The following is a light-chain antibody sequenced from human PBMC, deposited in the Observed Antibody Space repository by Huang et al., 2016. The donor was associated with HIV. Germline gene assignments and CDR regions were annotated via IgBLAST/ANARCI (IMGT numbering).Light chain of an antibody. CDR2: GAS. CDR3: QQYNNWPPWT. Sequence: IVMTQSPATLSVSPGERATLSCRASQSVSSNLAWYQQKPGQAPRLLIYGASTRATGGPARLRGSGSGTEVTLTISSLQSEDFAVYYCQQYNNWPPWTFGQGTKVEIK. J-gene: IGKJ1*01. CDR1: QSVSSN. V-gene: IGKV3-15*01.